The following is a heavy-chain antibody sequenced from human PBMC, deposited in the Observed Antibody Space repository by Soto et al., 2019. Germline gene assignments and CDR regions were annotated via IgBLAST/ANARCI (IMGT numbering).Heavy chain of an antibody. CDR2: ISSGSKTI. D-gene: IGHD3-9*01. CDR1: GFTFSGYS. Sequence: VGSRRLSCAASGFTFSGYSLNWVRPAPGKGLEWISYISSGSKTIYYADSVKGRFIVSRDNAKNSQYLQMSSLRDEDTAVYYCVREDILGVRSFDYWGQGTLVTVSS. V-gene: IGHV3-48*02. CDR3: VREDILGVRSFDY. J-gene: IGHJ4*02.